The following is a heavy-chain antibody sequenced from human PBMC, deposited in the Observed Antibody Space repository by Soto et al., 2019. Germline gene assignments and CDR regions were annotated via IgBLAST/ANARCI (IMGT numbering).Heavy chain of an antibody. D-gene: IGHD5-12*01. CDR1: GGTFSSYA. CDR2: IIPIFGTA. CDR3: ARDRNIVATIYNYYGMDV. Sequence: SVKVSCKASGGTFSSYAISWVRQAPGKGLEWMGGIIPIFGTANYAQKFQGRVTITADESTSTAYMELSSLRSEDTAVYYCARDRNIVATIYNYYGMDVWGQGTTVTVSS. V-gene: IGHV1-69*13. J-gene: IGHJ6*02.